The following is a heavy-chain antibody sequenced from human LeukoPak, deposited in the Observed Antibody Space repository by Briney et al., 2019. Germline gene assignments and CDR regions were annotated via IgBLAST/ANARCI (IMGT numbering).Heavy chain of an antibody. CDR3: AKIVGLPATMAYFDY. Sequence: PGGSLRLSCTVSAGSIRSYYWSWIRQPPGKGLELIGYIFNSGSTNYNPSLKSRVTMSLDTSKSQFSLRLNSVTAADTAVYYCAKIVGLPATMAYFDYWGQGILITVSS. J-gene: IGHJ4*02. D-gene: IGHD2-2*01. V-gene: IGHV4-59*01. CDR1: AGSIRSYY. CDR2: IFNSGST.